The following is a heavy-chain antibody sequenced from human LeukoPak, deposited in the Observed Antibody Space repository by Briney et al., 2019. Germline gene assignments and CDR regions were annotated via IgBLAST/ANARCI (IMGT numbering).Heavy chain of an antibody. Sequence: PSETLSLTCTVSGGSISSYYWSWIRQPPGKGLEWIGYIYYSGSTNYNPSLKSRVTISVDTSKNQFSLKLSSVTAADTAVYYCARGIMGIRLRLNWFDPWGQGTLVTVS. J-gene: IGHJ5*02. V-gene: IGHV4-59*01. CDR3: ARGIMGIRLRLNWFDP. CDR2: IYYSGST. CDR1: GGSISSYY. D-gene: IGHD5-18*01.